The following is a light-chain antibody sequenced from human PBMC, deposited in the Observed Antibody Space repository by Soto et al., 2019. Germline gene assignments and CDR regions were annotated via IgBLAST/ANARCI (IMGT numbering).Light chain of an antibody. CDR1: SSNIGSHL. Sequence: QSVLTQPPSVSGTPGQRVTISCSGSSSNIGSHLVNWYQQVPGTAPRLLIYTNNQRPSGVPDRFSDSKSGTSASLAISGLQSEDEAHYYCPTWDASLQSWVFGGGTKLTVL. CDR2: TNN. J-gene: IGLJ3*02. V-gene: IGLV1-44*01. CDR3: PTWDASLQSWV.